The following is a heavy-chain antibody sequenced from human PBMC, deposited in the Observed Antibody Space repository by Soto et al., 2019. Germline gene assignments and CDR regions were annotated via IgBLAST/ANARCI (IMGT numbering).Heavy chain of an antibody. CDR2: ISYDGSNK. D-gene: IGHD4-4*01. CDR3: AKSCYSNYYYYYYYMDV. V-gene: IGHV3-30*18. J-gene: IGHJ6*03. CDR1: GFTFSSYG. Sequence: GGSLRLSCAASGFTFSSYGMHWVRQAPGKGLEWVAVISYDGSNKYYADSVKGRFTISRDNSKNKLYLQMNSLRAEDTAVYYCAKSCYSNYYYYYYYMDVWGKGTTVTVSS.